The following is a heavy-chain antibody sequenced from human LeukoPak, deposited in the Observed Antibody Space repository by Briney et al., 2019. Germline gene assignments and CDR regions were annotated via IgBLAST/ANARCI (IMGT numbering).Heavy chain of an antibody. V-gene: IGHV4-34*01. Sequence: SETLSLTCAVYGGSFSGYYWGWIRQPPGKGLEWIGEINHSGSTNYNPSLKSRVTISVDTSKNQFSLKLSSVTAADTAVYYCARGHHTARFDPWGQGTLVTVSS. CDR3: ARGHHTARFDP. D-gene: IGHD2-21*02. CDR1: GGSFSGYY. J-gene: IGHJ5*02. CDR2: INHSGST.